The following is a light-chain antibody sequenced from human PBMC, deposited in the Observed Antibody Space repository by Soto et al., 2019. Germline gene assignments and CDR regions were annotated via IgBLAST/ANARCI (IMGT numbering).Light chain of an antibody. CDR2: KVS. CDR3: QQYSTFWT. V-gene: IGKV1-5*03. J-gene: IGKJ1*01. CDR1: QSISVW. Sequence: IRMTKSPSTLSASLGDRVHITCRACQSISVWLAWYQQKPGKAPKLLIYKVSSLEIGVPSRFSGSGSGTEFTLTINVLQPDDFATYYCQQYSTFWTFGQGTKVDI.